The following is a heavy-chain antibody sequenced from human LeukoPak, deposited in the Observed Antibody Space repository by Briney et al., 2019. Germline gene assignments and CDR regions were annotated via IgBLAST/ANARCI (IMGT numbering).Heavy chain of an antibody. Sequence: SVKVSCTASGGTFSSYAISWVRQAPGQGLEWMGGIIPIFGTANYAQKFQGRVTITADESTSTAYMELSSLRSEDTAVYYCARRVLRRGYSGYGGLDYWGQGTLVAVSS. V-gene: IGHV1-69*13. D-gene: IGHD5-12*01. CDR3: ARRVLRRGYSGYGGLDY. CDR2: IIPIFGTA. J-gene: IGHJ4*02. CDR1: GGTFSSYA.